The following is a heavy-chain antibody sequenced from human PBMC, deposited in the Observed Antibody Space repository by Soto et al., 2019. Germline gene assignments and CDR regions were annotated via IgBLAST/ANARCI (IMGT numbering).Heavy chain of an antibody. Sequence: GGSLRLSCAASGFTFSSYEMNWVRQAPVKGLEWVSYISSSGSTIYYADSVKGRFTISRDNAKNSLYLQMNSLRAEDTAVYYCARRSSLRRDYYYYYYGMDVWGQGTTVTVSS. J-gene: IGHJ6*02. V-gene: IGHV3-48*03. CDR3: ARRSSLRRDYYYYYYGMDV. D-gene: IGHD6-13*01. CDR1: GFTFSSYE. CDR2: ISSSGSTI.